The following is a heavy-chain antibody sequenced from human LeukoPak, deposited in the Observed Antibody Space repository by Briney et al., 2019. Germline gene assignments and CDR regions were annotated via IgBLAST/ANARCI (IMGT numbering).Heavy chain of an antibody. CDR3: TRPYKEQLDFDH. V-gene: IGHV1-3*01. CDR1: GYTFTRYS. D-gene: IGHD1-1*01. Sequence: WASVTVSCKASGYTFTRYSMHWVRQAPGQRLEWMGWINAGDGDTKYSQKLEGRVTITRDTSANTVYMQLSSLRSEDTAVYYCTRPYKEQLDFDHWGQGTLVTVSS. CDR2: INAGDGDT. J-gene: IGHJ4*02.